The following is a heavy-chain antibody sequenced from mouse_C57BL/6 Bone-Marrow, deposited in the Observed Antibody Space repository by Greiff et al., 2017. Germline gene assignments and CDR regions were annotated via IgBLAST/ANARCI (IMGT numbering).Heavy chain of an antibody. CDR1: GFTFSDYG. J-gene: IGHJ4*01. Sequence: EVQRVESGGGLVQPGGSLKLSCAASGFTFSDYGMAWVRQAPRKGPEWVAFISNLAYSIYYADTVSGRFTISRENAKNTLYLEMSSLRSEDTAMYYCARVTTVQRDYAMDYWGQGTSVTVSS. CDR3: ARVTTVQRDYAMDY. CDR2: ISNLAYSI. V-gene: IGHV5-15*01. D-gene: IGHD2-2*01.